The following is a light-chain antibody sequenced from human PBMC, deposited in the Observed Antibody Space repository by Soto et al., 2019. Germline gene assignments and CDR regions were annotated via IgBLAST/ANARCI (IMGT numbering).Light chain of an antibody. J-gene: IGLJ2*01. Sequence: QSALTQPRSVSGSPGQSVTISCTGTSSDVGTYNYVSWYQQHPGKAPKLMIYDVSKRPSGVPDRFSGSKSGNTASLTISGLQSEDEAGYYCCSYAGSNTLEVFGGGTKLTVL. CDR1: SSDVGTYNY. CDR3: CSYAGSNTLEV. CDR2: DVS. V-gene: IGLV2-11*01.